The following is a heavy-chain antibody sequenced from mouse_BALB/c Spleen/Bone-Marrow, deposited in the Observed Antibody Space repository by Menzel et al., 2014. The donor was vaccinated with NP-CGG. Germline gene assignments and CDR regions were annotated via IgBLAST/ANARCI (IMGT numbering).Heavy chain of an antibody. D-gene: IGHD2-14*01. V-gene: IGHV1-12*01. CDR2: IYPGNGDT. Sequence: QVQLQQPGAELVKPGASVKMSCKASGYTFTSYNMRWVKQTPGQGLEWIGAIYPGNGDTSYNQKFKGKATLTADKSSSTAYMQLSSLTSEDSAVYYCARGGTPYYFDYWGQGTTLTVSS. J-gene: IGHJ2*01. CDR3: ARGGTPYYFDY. CDR1: GYTFTSYN.